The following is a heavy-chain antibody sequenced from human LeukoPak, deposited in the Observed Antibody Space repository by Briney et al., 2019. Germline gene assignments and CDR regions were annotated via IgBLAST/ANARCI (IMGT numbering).Heavy chain of an antibody. CDR2: ISAYNGNT. CDR3: ARGIEASYYDFWSGYYTGGIEYFQH. J-gene: IGHJ1*01. D-gene: IGHD3-3*01. Sequence: ASVKVSCKASGGTFSSYAISWVRQAPGQGLEWMGWISAYNGNTNYAQKLQGRVTMTTDTSTSTAYMELRSLRSDDTAVYYCARGIEASYYDFWSGYYTGGIEYFQHWGQGTLVTVSS. V-gene: IGHV1-18*01. CDR1: GGTFSSYA.